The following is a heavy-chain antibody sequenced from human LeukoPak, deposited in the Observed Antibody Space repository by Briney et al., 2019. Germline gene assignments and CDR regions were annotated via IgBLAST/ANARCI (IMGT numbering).Heavy chain of an antibody. Sequence: GASVKVSCKTSGYSFNSHHVHWVRQAPGQGLDWMGVKFSHDGSTSNTQKFQGRVTMTSDTSTSTVYMELSSLRSEDTAVYFCARDGGSFSYNMDVWGQGTTVTVSS. V-gene: IGHV1-46*02. CDR3: ARDGGSFSYNMDV. CDR2: KFSHDGST. CDR1: GYSFNSHH. D-gene: IGHD1-26*01. J-gene: IGHJ6*02.